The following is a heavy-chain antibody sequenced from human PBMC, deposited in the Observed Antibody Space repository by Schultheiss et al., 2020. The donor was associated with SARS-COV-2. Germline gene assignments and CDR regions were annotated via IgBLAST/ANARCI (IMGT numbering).Heavy chain of an antibody. D-gene: IGHD4-17*01. Sequence: SETLSLTCAVYGGSFSGYYWIWVRQPAGKGLEWTGYMYPGGSTYYNPSLKSRVTMSVDTSKNQFSLKLSSVTAADTAVYYCAKDRTVTTEPRTHYFDYWGQGTLVTVSS. CDR2: MYPGGST. V-gene: IGHV4-4*07. CDR3: AKDRTVTTEPRTHYFDY. J-gene: IGHJ4*02. CDR1: GGSFSGYY.